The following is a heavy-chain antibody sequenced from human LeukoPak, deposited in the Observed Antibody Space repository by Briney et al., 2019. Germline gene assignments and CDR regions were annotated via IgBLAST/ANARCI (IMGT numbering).Heavy chain of an antibody. D-gene: IGHD6-13*01. Sequence: KASETLSLTCTVSGGSISSSIYYWGWIRQPPGKGLEWIGGIYYSGSTYYNPSLKSRVTISVDTSKNQFSLKLSSVTAADTAVYYCARDKIAAAGPGHYYYYGMDVWGQGTTVTVSS. J-gene: IGHJ6*02. CDR3: ARDKIAAAGPGHYYYYGMDV. CDR1: GGSISSSIYY. CDR2: IYYSGST. V-gene: IGHV4-39*07.